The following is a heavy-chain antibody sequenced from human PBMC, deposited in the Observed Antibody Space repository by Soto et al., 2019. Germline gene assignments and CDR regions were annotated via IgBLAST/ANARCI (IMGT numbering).Heavy chain of an antibody. CDR1: GYSFTNYV. Sequence: QVQLVQSGAEVKTPGASVKVSCKASGYSFTNYVINWVRQAPGQGPEWMGWISPYNGNTNYAQKLQGRVTMTADTSTTTAYMELRSLRSDDTAVYYCARELQQWYQGNYFDSWGQGTLVTVSS. D-gene: IGHD2-15*01. CDR3: ARELQQWYQGNYFDS. CDR2: ISPYNGNT. V-gene: IGHV1-18*01. J-gene: IGHJ4*02.